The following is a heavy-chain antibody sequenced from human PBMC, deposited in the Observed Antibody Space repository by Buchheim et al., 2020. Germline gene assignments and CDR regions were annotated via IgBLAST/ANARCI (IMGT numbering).Heavy chain of an antibody. D-gene: IGHD4-17*01. Sequence: QVQLQESGPGLVKPSETLSLTCTVSGGSVSSGSYYWSWIRQPPGKGLEWIGYIYYSGSTNYNLSLKSRVTISVDTSQNQFSLKLSSVTAADTAVYYCARGLVATVTTMGVDYWGQGTL. CDR3: ARGLVATVTTMGVDY. V-gene: IGHV4-61*01. CDR2: IYYSGST. J-gene: IGHJ4*02. CDR1: GGSVSSGSYY.